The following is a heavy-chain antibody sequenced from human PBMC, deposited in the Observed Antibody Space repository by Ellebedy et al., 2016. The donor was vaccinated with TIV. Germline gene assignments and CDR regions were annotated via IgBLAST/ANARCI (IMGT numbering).Heavy chain of an antibody. V-gene: IGHV4-61*08. CDR1: GGSISSGGYS. CDR2: IYYSGST. D-gene: IGHD3-10*01. CDR3: ARGYYYGSGGFDY. J-gene: IGHJ4*02. Sequence: SETLSLXXAVSGGSISSGGYSWSWIRQPPGKGLEWIGYIYYSGSTNYNPSLKSRVTISVDTSKNQFSLKLSSVTAADTAVYYCARGYYYGSGGFDYWGQGTLVTVSS.